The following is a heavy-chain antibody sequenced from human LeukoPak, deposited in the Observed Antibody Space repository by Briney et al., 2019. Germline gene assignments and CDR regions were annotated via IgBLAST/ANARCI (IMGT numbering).Heavy chain of an antibody. Sequence: PGGSLRLSCAASGFTFTSYALTWVRQPPGKGLEWVASMGGGGASDYYADSVKGRFTVSRDKSKNSLHGQRTSLGADDTAVYYCTKDASYARENDNSGFFIDWGQGTLVTVSS. CDR2: MGGGGASD. J-gene: IGHJ4*02. D-gene: IGHD3-22*01. CDR1: GFTFTSYA. CDR3: TKDASYARENDNSGFFID. V-gene: IGHV3-23*01.